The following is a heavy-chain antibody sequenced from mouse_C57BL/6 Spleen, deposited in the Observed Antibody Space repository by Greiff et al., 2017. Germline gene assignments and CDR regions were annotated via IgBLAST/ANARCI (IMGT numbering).Heavy chain of an antibody. D-gene: IGHD2-3*01. J-gene: IGHJ2*01. CDR2: IDPSDSET. Sequence: QVQLQQPGAELVRPGSSVKLSCKASGYTFTSYWMHWVKQRPIQGLEWIGNIDPSDSETHYNQKFKDKATLTVDKSSSTAYMQLSSLTSEDSAVYYCARRVYDGYSWDYWGQGTTLTVSS. CDR1: GYTFTSYW. CDR3: ARRVYDGYSWDY. V-gene: IGHV1-52*01.